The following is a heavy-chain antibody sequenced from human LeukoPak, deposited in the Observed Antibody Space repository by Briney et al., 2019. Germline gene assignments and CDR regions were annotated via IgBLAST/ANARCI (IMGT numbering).Heavy chain of an antibody. CDR2: IKSNIDGGTT. Sequence: GRSLRLSCAASGFSFSSYGMHWVRQAPGKGLEWVSRIKSNIDGGTTDYAAPVNGRFSISRDDSKNTLYLQMNSLKTEDTAIYYCTRGYCSGGGCSGFHNWFDPWGQGTLVTVSS. D-gene: IGHD2-15*01. V-gene: IGHV3-15*01. CDR1: GFSFSSYG. CDR3: TRGYCSGGGCSGFHNWFDP. J-gene: IGHJ5*02.